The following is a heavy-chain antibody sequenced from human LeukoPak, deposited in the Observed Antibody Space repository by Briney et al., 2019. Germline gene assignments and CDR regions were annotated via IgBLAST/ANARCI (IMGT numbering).Heavy chain of an antibody. CDR1: GYTFTAYY. D-gene: IGHD4-17*01. J-gene: IGHJ3*02. V-gene: IGHV1-2*02. CDR3: ARVYGDYVAFDI. CDR2: INPNSGGT. Sequence: GASVKVSCKASGYTFTAYYMHWVRQAPGQGLEWMGWINPNSGGTNYGQNFQGRVTMTRDTSISTAYMELSRLRSDDTAVYYCARVYGDYVAFDIWGQGTMVTVSS.